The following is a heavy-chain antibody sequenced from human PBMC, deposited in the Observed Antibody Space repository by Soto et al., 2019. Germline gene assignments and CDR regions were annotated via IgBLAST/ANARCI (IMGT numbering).Heavy chain of an antibody. D-gene: IGHD3-22*01. J-gene: IGHJ4*02. CDR1: GFKFYHYG. Sequence: GGSLRLSCAASGFKFYHYGMHWVRQAPGKGLEWVAVISYDGSNKYYADSVKGRFTISRDNSKNTLYLQMNSLRAEDTAVYYCARDFLEFDYYDSSGYFDYWGQGTLVTVSS. V-gene: IGHV3-30*03. CDR3: ARDFLEFDYYDSSGYFDY. CDR2: ISYDGSNK.